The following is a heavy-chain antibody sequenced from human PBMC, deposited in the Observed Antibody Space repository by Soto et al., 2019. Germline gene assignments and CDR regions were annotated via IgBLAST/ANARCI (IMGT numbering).Heavy chain of an antibody. CDR1: GFTFSTYS. J-gene: IGHJ3*01. D-gene: IGHD3-22*01. CDR2: ISSSSAYI. Sequence: GGSLRLSCAASGFTFSTYSMNWVRQAPGKGLEWVSSISSSSAYIYYADSLKGRFTISRDNAKNSLYLQMNSLRAEDTAVYYCARVYYDSSGYYGAFDVWGLGTMVTVSS. CDR3: ARVYYDSSGYYGAFDV. V-gene: IGHV3-21*01.